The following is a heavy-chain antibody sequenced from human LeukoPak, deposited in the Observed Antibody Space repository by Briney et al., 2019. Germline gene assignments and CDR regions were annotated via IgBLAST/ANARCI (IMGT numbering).Heavy chain of an antibody. Sequence: VASVKVSCKASGYTSTGYYMHWVRQAPGQGLEWMGIINPSGGSTSYAQKFQGRVTMTRDTSTRTVYMELSSLRSEDTAVYYCARANDILTGYWGMDVWGQGTTVTVSS. D-gene: IGHD3-9*01. CDR1: GYTSTGYY. CDR2: INPSGGST. V-gene: IGHV1-46*01. CDR3: ARANDILTGYWGMDV. J-gene: IGHJ6*02.